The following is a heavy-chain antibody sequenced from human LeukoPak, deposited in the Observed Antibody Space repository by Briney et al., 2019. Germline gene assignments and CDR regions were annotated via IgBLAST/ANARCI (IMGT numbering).Heavy chain of an antibody. J-gene: IGHJ6*02. CDR1: GFTFTDYA. Sequence: PGGSLRLSCAASGFTFTDYAMSWVRQVPGKGLEWVSTISSSGHSTYYTDSVKGRFAVSRDNSENTVFLQMNSLRAEDTAVYYCARDTYYYGSGSYRAPNYYYYYGMDVWGQGTTVTVSS. V-gene: IGHV3-23*01. CDR2: ISSSGHST. CDR3: ARDTYYYGSGSYRAPNYYYYYGMDV. D-gene: IGHD3-10*01.